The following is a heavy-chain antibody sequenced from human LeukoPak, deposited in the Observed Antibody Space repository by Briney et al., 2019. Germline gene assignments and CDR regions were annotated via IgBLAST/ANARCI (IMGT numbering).Heavy chain of an antibody. Sequence: GESLKISCQGSGYTFTTYWIAWVRQMPGKGLEWMGSIYPGDLDARYSPSFQGQVTISADTSINTAHLQWSSLKASDTAMYYCAMCSSSWSRWNAFDIWGQGTMVTGSS. CDR2: IYPGDLDA. J-gene: IGHJ3*02. CDR1: GYTFTTYW. D-gene: IGHD6-13*01. CDR3: AMCSSSWSRWNAFDI. V-gene: IGHV5-51*01.